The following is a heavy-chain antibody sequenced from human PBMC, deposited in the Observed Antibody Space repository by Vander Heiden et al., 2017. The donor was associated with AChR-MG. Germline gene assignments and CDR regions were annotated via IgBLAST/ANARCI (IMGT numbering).Heavy chain of an antibody. D-gene: IGHD3-16*02. V-gene: IGHV2-5*02. CDR1: GFSLSTSGVG. CDR2: IYWDDDK. J-gene: IGHJ4*02. CDR3: AHHPYVWGSYRYTGGAAFDY. Sequence: QITLKESGPTLVKPTQTLTLTCTFSGFSLSTSGVGVGWIRQPPGKALEWLALIYWDDDKRYSPSLKSRLTITKDTSKNQVVLTMTNMDPVDTATYYCAHHPYVWGSYRYTGGAAFDYWGQGTLVTVSS.